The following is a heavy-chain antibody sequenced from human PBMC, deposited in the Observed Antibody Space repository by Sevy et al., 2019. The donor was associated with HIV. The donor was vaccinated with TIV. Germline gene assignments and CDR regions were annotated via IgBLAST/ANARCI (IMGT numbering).Heavy chain of an antibody. CDR2: IWYDGSNK. D-gene: IGHD3-22*01. V-gene: IGHV3-33*01. Sequence: GGSLRLSCAASGFTFSSYGMHWVRQAPGKGLEWVAVIWYDGSNKYYADSVKGRFTISRDNSKNTLYLQMNSLRAEDTAVYYCARGDKDSSGYYYFDYWGQRTLVTVSS. CDR3: ARGDKDSSGYYYFDY. J-gene: IGHJ4*02. CDR1: GFTFSSYG.